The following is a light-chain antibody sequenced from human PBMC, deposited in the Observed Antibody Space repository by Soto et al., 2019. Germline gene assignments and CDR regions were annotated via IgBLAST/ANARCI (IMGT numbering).Light chain of an antibody. CDR2: SAS. V-gene: IGKV3D-15*01. Sequence: EIAMTQSPVTLSVSPGESATLSCRASQSVSSKVAWYQQKSGQAPRLLIYSASTRATGIPARFSGSGSGTEFTLTISSLQSEDFAVYYCQQYNNCPLTFGGGTKVELK. CDR1: QSVSSK. CDR3: QQYNNCPLT. J-gene: IGKJ4*01.